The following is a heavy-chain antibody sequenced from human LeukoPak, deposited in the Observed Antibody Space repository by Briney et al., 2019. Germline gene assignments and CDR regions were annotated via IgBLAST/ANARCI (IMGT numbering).Heavy chain of an antibody. D-gene: IGHD3-22*01. J-gene: IGHJ4*02. CDR2: IYYSGST. V-gene: IGHV4-31*03. CDR3: ARLRGYLHYFDY. Sequence: SETLSLTCTISGGSISSGGYYWSWIRQHPGKGLEWIGYIYYSGSTYYNPSLKSRVTISVDTSKNQFSLKLSSVTAADTAVYYCARLRGYLHYFDYWGQGTLVTVSS. CDR1: GGSISSGGYY.